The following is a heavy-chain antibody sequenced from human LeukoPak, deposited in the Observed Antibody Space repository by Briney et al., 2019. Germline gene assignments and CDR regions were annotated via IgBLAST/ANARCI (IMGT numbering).Heavy chain of an antibody. CDR1: GFTVSSNY. D-gene: IGHD2-8*01. CDR3: AKDPDCTSGICYTFFDY. V-gene: IGHV3-23*01. J-gene: IGHJ4*02. CDR2: ISGSGGST. Sequence: GGSLRLSCAVSGFTVSSNYMSWVRQAPGKGLEWVSAISGSGGSTYYADSVKGRFTISRDNSKNTLYLQMNSLRAEDTAVYYCAKDPDCTSGICYTFFDYWGQGTLVTVSS.